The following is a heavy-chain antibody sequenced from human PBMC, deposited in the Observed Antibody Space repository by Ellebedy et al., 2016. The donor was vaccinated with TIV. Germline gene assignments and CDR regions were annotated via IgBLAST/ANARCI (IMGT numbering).Heavy chain of an antibody. CDR2: IYYSGST. Sequence: SETLSLXXTVSGGSISSYYWSWIRQPPGKGLEWIGYIYYSGSTNYNPSLKSRVTISVDTSKNQFSLKLSSVTAADTAVYYCARVVGSSSWYEGWFDPWGQGTLVTVSS. CDR3: ARVVGSSSWYEGWFDP. CDR1: GGSISSYY. J-gene: IGHJ5*02. D-gene: IGHD6-13*01. V-gene: IGHV4-59*01.